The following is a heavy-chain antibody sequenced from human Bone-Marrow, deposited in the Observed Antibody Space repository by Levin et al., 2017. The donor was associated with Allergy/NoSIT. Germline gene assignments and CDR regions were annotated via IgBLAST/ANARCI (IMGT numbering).Heavy chain of an antibody. J-gene: IGHJ4*02. CDR2: ISGTGYSI. V-gene: IGHV3-23*01. CDR1: GFTFNTYA. Sequence: PGGSLRLSCAASGFTFNTYAMSWVRQAPGKGLEWVSSISGTGYSIHYADSVKGRFTISRDNSKNTVYLQMSSLRAEDPALYYCAKDQISGTYSKFYFASWRQGTLVTVSS. D-gene: IGHD4-11*01. CDR3: AKDQISGTYSKFYFAS.